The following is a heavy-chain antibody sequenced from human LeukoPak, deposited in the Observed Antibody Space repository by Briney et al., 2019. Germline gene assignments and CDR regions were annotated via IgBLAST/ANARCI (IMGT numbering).Heavy chain of an antibody. CDR3: ARVLGYYGSGSYYRGSYYYMDV. J-gene: IGHJ6*03. CDR1: GGSISSYY. Sequence: SETLSLTCTVSGGSISSYYWSWIRQPPGKGLEWIGYIYYSGSTNYNPSLKSRVTISVDTSKNQFSLKLSSVTAADTAVYYCARVLGYYGSGSYYRGSYYYMDVWGKGTTVTISS. V-gene: IGHV4-59*01. D-gene: IGHD3-10*01. CDR2: IYYSGST.